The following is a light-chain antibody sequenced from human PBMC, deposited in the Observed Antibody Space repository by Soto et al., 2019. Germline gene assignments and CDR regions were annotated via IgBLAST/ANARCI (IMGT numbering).Light chain of an antibody. CDR3: TSYVGNDIWV. CDR2: EVT. J-gene: IGLJ3*02. CDR1: SSDVGAYKY. V-gene: IGLV2-8*01. Sequence: QSALTQPPSASGSPGQSVTISCTGTSSDVGAYKYVSWYRQYPGKAPKLMIYEVTKRPSGVPDRFSGSKSGNTASLTVSGLQAEDEADYYCTSYVGNDIWVFDGGTKLTVL.